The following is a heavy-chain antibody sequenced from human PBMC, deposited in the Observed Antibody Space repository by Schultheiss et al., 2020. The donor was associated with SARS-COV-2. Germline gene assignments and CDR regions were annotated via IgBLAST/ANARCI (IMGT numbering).Heavy chain of an antibody. CDR2: ISGSGGST. CDR1: GFTFSDYY. V-gene: IGHV3-23*01. J-gene: IGHJ4*02. D-gene: IGHD3-3*01. CDR3: AKRQYYDFWSGDDY. Sequence: GGSLRLSCAASGFTFSDYYMSWIRQAPGKGLEWVSAISGSGGSTYYADSVKGRFTISRDNSKNSLYLQMNSLRAEDTAVYYCAKRQYYDFWSGDDYWGQGTLVTVSS.